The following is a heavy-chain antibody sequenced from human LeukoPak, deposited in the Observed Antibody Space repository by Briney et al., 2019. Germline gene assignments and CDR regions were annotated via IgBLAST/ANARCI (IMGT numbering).Heavy chain of an antibody. CDR2: MSMSGAST. Sequence: GGSLRLFCAASGFTFSSHAMSWVRQAPGRGLEWVSAMSMSGASTNYADSVRGRFTISRDNSKNTLYLQMNSLRPEDTAVYYCAKHLLSERDDYDRSGYYFPFDYWGQGTLVTVSS. CDR3: AKHLLSERDDYDRSGYYFPFDY. J-gene: IGHJ4*02. D-gene: IGHD3-22*01. CDR1: GFTFSSHA. V-gene: IGHV3-23*01.